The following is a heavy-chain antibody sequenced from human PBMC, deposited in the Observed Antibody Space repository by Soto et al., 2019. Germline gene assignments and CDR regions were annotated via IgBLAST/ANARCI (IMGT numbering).Heavy chain of an antibody. V-gene: IGHV4-39*01. J-gene: IGHJ4*02. CDR1: GGSISSSSYY. CDR3: ARRHIAAAGIFDY. D-gene: IGHD6-13*01. Sequence: QLQLQESGPGLVKPSETLSLTCTVSGGSISSSSYYWGWIRQPPGNGLEWIGSIYYSGSTYYNPSLKSRVTKSVDTSKNQFSLKLSSVTAADTAVYYCARRHIAAAGIFDYWGQGTLVTVSS. CDR2: IYYSGST.